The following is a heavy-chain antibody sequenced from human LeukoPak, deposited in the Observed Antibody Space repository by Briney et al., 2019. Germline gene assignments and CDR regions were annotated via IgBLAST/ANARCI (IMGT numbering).Heavy chain of an antibody. CDR3: AKDAHYDILTGHTPDY. CDR1: GFTFSSYA. J-gene: IGHJ4*02. CDR2: ISGSGGST. D-gene: IGHD3-9*01. V-gene: IGHV3-23*01. Sequence: GGSLRLSCAASGFTFSSYAMSWVRQAPGKGLEWVSAISGSGGSTYYADSVKGRFTISRDNSKNTLYLQMNSPRAEDTAVYYCAKDAHYDILTGHTPDYWGQGTLVTVSS.